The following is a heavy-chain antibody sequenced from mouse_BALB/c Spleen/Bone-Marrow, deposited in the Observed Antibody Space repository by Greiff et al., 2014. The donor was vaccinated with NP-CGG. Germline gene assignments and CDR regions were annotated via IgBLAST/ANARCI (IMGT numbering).Heavy chain of an antibody. CDR2: TNPSNGRS. J-gene: IGHJ4*01. CDR3: ERSTGKAPYCYAMDY. Sequence: VQLQQSGAELVKPGASVKLSCKAAGYTFTSNWMHWVKQRPGQGLEWIGETNPSNGRSNYNEKFKSKATLTVDKSSSTAYMQHSSLTTEDSAVYYCERSTGKAPYCYAMDYWGQGTPVTVSA. CDR1: GYTFTSNW. V-gene: IGHV1S81*02.